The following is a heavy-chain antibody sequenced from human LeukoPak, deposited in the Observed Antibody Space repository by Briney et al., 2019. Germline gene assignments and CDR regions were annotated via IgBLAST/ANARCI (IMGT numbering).Heavy chain of an antibody. CDR2: ISLNSGGT. CDR1: GYTFTGYY. CDR3: AREDFDY. V-gene: IGHV1-2*06. Sequence: SVKVSCKASGYTFTGYYLNWVRQAPGQGLEWMGRISLNSGGTNYAQNFQGRVTMTRDTSISTAYMELNRLRFDDTAVYYCAREDFDYWGQGTLVTVSS. J-gene: IGHJ4*02.